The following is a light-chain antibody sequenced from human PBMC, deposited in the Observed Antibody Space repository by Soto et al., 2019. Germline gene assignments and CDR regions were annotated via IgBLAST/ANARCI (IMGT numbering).Light chain of an antibody. Sequence: QSVLTQPASVSGSPGQSITISCTGTSSDVGGYNYVSWYQQHPGKAPKLMIYEVSNRPSGVSNRFSGSKSGNTASLTISGLQAEDEADYFCNSYGRTRTRYVFGTGTKVTVL. V-gene: IGLV2-14*01. CDR2: EVS. CDR1: SSDVGGYNY. CDR3: NSYGRTRTRYV. J-gene: IGLJ1*01.